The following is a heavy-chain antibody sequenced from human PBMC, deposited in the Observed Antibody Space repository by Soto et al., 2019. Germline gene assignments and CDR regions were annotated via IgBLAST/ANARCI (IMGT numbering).Heavy chain of an antibody. V-gene: IGHV3-7*01. CDR3: ARDIKGSYDFWSGYSEEGV. J-gene: IGHJ6*02. Sequence: GGSLRLSCSASGFIFSRYWMAWVRQAPGKGLEWVATIKLDGREKTYLDSVQGRFTVSRDDAKNSLFLQMNSLRAEDTAVYYCARDIKGSYDFWSGYSEEGVWGQGTTVNVSS. CDR1: GFIFSRYW. CDR2: IKLDGREK. D-gene: IGHD3-3*01.